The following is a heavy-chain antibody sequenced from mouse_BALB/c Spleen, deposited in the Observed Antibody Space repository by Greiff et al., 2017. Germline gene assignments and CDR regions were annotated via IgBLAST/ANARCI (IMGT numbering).Heavy chain of an antibody. V-gene: IGHV5-4*02. Sequence: EVQRVESGGGLVKPGGSLKLSCAASGFTFSDYYMYWVRQTPEKRLEWVATISDGGSYTYYPDSVKGRFTISRDNAKNNLYLQMSSLKSEDTAMYYCARDDGYYKGYAMDYWGQGTSVTVAS. CDR3: ARDDGYYKGYAMDY. J-gene: IGHJ4*01. D-gene: IGHD2-3*01. CDR2: ISDGGSYT. CDR1: GFTFSDYY.